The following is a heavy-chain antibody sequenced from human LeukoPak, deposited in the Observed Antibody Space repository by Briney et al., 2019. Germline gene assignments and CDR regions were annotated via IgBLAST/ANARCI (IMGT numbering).Heavy chain of an antibody. D-gene: IGHD2-21*01. Sequence: SVKISCKASGGTFSSYAISWVRQAPGQGLEWMGGIIPIFGTANYAQKFQGRVTITADESTSTAYMELSSLRSEDTAVYYCARDDGAYCGGDCYSGDYWGQGTLVTVSS. CDR1: GGTFSSYA. V-gene: IGHV1-69*01. CDR3: ARDDGAYCGGDCYSGDY. CDR2: IIPIFGTA. J-gene: IGHJ4*02.